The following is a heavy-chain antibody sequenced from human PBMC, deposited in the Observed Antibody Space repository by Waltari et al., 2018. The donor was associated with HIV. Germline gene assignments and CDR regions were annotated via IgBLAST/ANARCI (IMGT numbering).Heavy chain of an antibody. Sequence: QVQLVQSGAEVKKPGASVKVSCKASGYTFTGYYMHWVRQAPGQGLEWMGWINPNSGGTNYAQKFKDRVTMTRDTSISTAYMELSSLRSDDTAVYYCARETVAAGTAADYWGQGTLVTVSS. V-gene: IGHV1-2*02. CDR3: ARETVAAGTAADY. CDR1: GYTFTGYY. D-gene: IGHD6-13*01. J-gene: IGHJ4*02. CDR2: INPNSGGT.